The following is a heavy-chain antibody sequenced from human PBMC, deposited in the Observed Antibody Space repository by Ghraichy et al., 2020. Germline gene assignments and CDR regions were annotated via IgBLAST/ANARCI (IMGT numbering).Heavy chain of an antibody. CDR3: ARVSGYGHFDN. J-gene: IGHJ4*02. V-gene: IGHV4-30-4*01. CDR1: GGSISSGNYYY. Sequence: SETLSLTCNVSGGSISSGNYYYWSWIRQPPGKGLEWIGYTYNSGRTYYNAFLKSRLDISVDTSKNQFSLRLNSVTAADTAVYFCARVSGYGHFDNWGQGILVTVSS. D-gene: IGHD5-12*01. CDR2: TYNSGRT.